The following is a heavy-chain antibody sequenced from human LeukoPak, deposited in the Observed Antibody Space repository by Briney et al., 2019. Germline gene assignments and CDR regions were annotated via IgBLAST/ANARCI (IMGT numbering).Heavy chain of an antibody. V-gene: IGHV1-2*02. CDR2: INPNSGGT. D-gene: IGHD1-26*01. CDR3: ATPSGSYYGSYFDY. CDR1: GYTFTGYY. Sequence: ASVKVSCKASGYTFTGYYMHWVRQAPGQGLEWMGWINPNSGGTNYAQKFQGRVTMTRDTSISTAYMELSRLRSDDTAVYYCATPSGSYYGSYFDYWGQGTLVTVSS. J-gene: IGHJ4*02.